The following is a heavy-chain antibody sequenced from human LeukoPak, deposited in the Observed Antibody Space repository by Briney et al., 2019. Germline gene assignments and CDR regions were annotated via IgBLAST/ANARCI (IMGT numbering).Heavy chain of an antibody. D-gene: IGHD2-21*02. J-gene: IGHJ4*02. CDR1: GGSISSYY. CDR2: IYYSGST. V-gene: IGHV4-59*08. CDR3: ARWGGDYGLDY. Sequence: PSETLSLTCTVSGGSISSYYWSWIRQPPGKGLEWIGYIYYSGSTNYNPSLQSRVTISVDTSKNQFSLKLSSVTAADTAVYYCARWGGDYGLDYWGQGTLVTVSS.